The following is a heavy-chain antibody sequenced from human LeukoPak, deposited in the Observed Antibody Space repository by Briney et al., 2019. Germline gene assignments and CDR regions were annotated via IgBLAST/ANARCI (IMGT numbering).Heavy chain of an antibody. J-gene: IGHJ4*02. D-gene: IGHD3-10*01. V-gene: IGHV4-59*08. Sequence: PSETLSLTCTVSGGSISSYYWSWIRQPPGKGLEWIGYVFYSGSTNYNPSLKSRVTISVDTSKNQFSLKLSSVTAADTAAYYCARHDGSSLPFDYWGQGTLVTVSS. CDR2: VFYSGST. CDR1: GGSISSYY. CDR3: ARHDGSSLPFDY.